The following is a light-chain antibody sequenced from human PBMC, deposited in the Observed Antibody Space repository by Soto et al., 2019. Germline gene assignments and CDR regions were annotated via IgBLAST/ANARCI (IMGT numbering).Light chain of an antibody. J-gene: IGLJ2*01. CDR3: SSYAGSYPVI. V-gene: IGLV2-8*01. CDR1: NSDVGGYNY. CDR2: EVT. Sequence: QSALTQPASVSGAPGQSIAISCSGTNSDVGGYNYVSWYQLHPDRAPKVMIYEVTKRPSGVPDRFSGSKSGNTASLTVSGLQAEDEGDYYCSSYAGSYPVIFGGGIKVTVL.